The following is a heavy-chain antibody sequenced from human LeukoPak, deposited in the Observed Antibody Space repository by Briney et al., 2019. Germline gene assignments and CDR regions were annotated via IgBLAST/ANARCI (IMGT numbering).Heavy chain of an antibody. CDR1: GGSISSSSYY. Sequence: SETLSLTCTVSGGSISSSSYYWGWIRQPPGKGLEWIGSIYYSGSTYYNPSLKSRVTISVDTSKNQFSLKLSSVTAADTAVYYCATEIAAAPFDYWGQGTLVTVSS. V-gene: IGHV4-39*07. J-gene: IGHJ4*02. CDR3: ATEIAAAPFDY. D-gene: IGHD6-13*01. CDR2: IYYSGST.